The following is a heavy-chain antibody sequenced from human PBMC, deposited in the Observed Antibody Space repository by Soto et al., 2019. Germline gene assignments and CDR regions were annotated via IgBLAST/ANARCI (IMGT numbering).Heavy chain of an antibody. V-gene: IGHV3-30*18. CDR1: GFTFSSYA. D-gene: IGHD3-16*02. Sequence: QVQLVESGGGVVQPGRSLRLSCAASGFTFSSYAMHWVRQAPGKGLEWVAIMSYDGNNQYYADSVKGRFTISRDNFKNTLYLQMNSLRAEDRAVYYCAKALGELSPESFDYWGQGILVTVSS. J-gene: IGHJ4*02. CDR2: MSYDGNNQ. CDR3: AKALGELSPESFDY.